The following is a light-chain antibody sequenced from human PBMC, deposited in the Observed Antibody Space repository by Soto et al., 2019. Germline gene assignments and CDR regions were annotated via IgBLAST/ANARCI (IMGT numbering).Light chain of an antibody. CDR3: QQYNSVSLLT. CDR1: QTSSNW. Sequence: DIQMTQSPSTLSASVGDRVTITCRASQTSSNWLAWYQQKPGQAPKLLIYKASTLESGVPSRFSGSGSGTEFTLTISSLQPDDFATYYCQQYNSVSLLTFGGGTKVEIK. V-gene: IGKV1-5*03. J-gene: IGKJ4*01. CDR2: KAS.